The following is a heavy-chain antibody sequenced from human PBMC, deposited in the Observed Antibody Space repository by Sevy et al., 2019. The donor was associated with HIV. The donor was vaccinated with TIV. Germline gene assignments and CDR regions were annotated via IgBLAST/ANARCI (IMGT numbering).Heavy chain of an antibody. CDR2: IWYDGSNK. CDR1: GFTFSSYG. CDR3: ASDRTKKIDYYDSFYFDY. J-gene: IGHJ4*02. D-gene: IGHD3-22*01. Sequence: GGSLRLSCAASGFTFSSYGMHWVRQAPGKGLEWVAVIWYDGSNKYYADSVKGRFTISRDNSKNTLYLQMNSLRAEDTAVYYCASDRTKKIDYYDSFYFDYWGQGTLVTVSS. V-gene: IGHV3-33*08.